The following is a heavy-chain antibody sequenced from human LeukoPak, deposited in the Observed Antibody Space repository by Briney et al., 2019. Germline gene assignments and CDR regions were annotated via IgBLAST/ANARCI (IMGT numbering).Heavy chain of an antibody. V-gene: IGHV1-18*01. J-gene: IGHJ3*01. CDR2: ISAYKGNT. D-gene: IGHD3-10*01. Sequence: ASVKLSCKASGYTFSTYGISWGRQAPGQGLERMGWISAYKGNTYYAQKLQGRVTMTTDTSTSTAYMELRSLRSDDTAIYYCARDLYYYGSGSYYDVFDVWGQGTMVTVSS. CDR3: ARDLYYYGSGSYYDVFDV. CDR1: GYTFSTYG.